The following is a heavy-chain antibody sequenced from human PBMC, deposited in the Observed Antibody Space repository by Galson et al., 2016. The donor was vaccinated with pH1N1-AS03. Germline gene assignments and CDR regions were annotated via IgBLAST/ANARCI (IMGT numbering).Heavy chain of an antibody. CDR1: GYTFTDYY. J-gene: IGHJ4*02. CDR3: ARDKSDITGTITIFDY. Sequence: SVKVSCKASGYTFTDYYLHWVRQAPGQGLEWMGWMSPHSGVTNYAPEFQGRVNMTKDTSISTVYMELSRRPSDDTAVYYCARDKSDITGTITIFDYWGQGTLVTVSS. D-gene: IGHD1/OR15-1a*01. CDR2: MSPHSGVT. V-gene: IGHV1-2*02.